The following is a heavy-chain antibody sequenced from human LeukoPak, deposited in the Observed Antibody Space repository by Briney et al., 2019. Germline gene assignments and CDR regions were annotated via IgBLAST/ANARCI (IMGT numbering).Heavy chain of an antibody. CDR1: GFSFCRYA. J-gene: IGHJ3*02. D-gene: IGHD2-21*02. CDR3: AKDLEVVTAPYAFNI. Sequence: GGSLRLSCADSGFSFCRYAMSWVRPAPGERVEWVSAISGSGGSTYYAVSPRSRFTISRDTITSTRYLQMYSLRAEDTALCYCAKDLEVVTAPYAFNILGQGTMVTASS. CDR2: ISGSGGST. V-gene: IGHV3-23*01.